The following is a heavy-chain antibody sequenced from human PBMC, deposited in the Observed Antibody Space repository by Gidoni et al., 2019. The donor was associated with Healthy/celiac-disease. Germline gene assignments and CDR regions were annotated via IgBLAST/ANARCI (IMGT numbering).Heavy chain of an antibody. CDR1: VGSFSVYY. CDR3: ARGPLLYVDY. J-gene: IGHJ4*02. D-gene: IGHD2-15*01. V-gene: IGHV4-34*01. Sequence: QLQLQQWGAGLLKPSETLSLLCAVYVGSFSVYYWSWISQPPSKGLEWIGEINHSVSTNYNRSLKSRVTISGDTYKNQFSLKLSSVTAADTAVYYYARGPLLYVDYWGQGTLVTVSS. CDR2: INHSVST.